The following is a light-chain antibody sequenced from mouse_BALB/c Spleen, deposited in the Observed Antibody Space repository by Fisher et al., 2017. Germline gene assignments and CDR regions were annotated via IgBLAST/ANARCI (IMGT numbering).Light chain of an antibody. J-gene: IGKJ4*01. CDR1: SSVSY. CDR2: DTS. V-gene: IGKV4-59*01. Sequence: IVMTQTTAIMSASPGEKVTITCSASSSVSYMHWYQQKSGTSPKRWIYDTSKLASGVPARFSGSGSGTSYSLTISRMEAEDAATYYCQQWSSYFTFGSGTKLEIK. CDR3: QQWSSYFT.